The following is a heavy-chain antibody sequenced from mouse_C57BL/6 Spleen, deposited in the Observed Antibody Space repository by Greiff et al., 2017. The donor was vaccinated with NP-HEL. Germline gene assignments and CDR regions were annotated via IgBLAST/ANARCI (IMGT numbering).Heavy chain of an antibody. CDR2: ISSGSSTI. CDR1: GFTFSDYG. CDR3: ARGYGNGWYFDV. J-gene: IGHJ1*03. D-gene: IGHD2-1*01. Sequence: EVNLVESGGGLVKPGGSLKLSCAASGFTFSDYGMHWVRQAPEKGLEWVAYISSGSSTIYYADTVKGRFTISRDNAKNTLFLQMTSLRSEDTAMYYCARGYGNGWYFDVWGTGTTVTVSS. V-gene: IGHV5-17*01.